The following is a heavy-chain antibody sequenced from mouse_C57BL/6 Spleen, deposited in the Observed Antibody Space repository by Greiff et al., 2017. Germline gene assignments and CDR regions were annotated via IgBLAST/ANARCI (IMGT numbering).Heavy chain of an antibody. CDR2: INPGSGGT. Sequence: QVQLQQSGAELVRPGTSVKVSCKASGYAFTNYLIEWVKQRPGQGLEWIGVINPGSGGTNYNEKFKGKATLTADKSSSTAYMQLSSLTSEDSAVYFCASWDYDGGFAYWGQGTLVTVSA. J-gene: IGHJ3*01. D-gene: IGHD2-4*01. CDR3: ASWDYDGGFAY. CDR1: GYAFTNYL. V-gene: IGHV1-54*01.